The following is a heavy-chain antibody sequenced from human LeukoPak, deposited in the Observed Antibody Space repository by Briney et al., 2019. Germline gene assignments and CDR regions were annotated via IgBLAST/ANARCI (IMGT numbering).Heavy chain of an antibody. CDR2: INPNSGGT. D-gene: IGHD6-25*01. Sequence: ASVKVSCKASGYTFTGYYMHWVRQAPGQGLEWMGWINPNSGGTNYAQKFQGRVTMTRDTSISTAYMELSRLRSDDTAVYYCVRAGGLLKQRQNWFDPWGQGTLVTVSS. J-gene: IGHJ5*02. CDR3: VRAGGLLKQRQNWFDP. CDR1: GYTFTGYY. V-gene: IGHV1-2*02.